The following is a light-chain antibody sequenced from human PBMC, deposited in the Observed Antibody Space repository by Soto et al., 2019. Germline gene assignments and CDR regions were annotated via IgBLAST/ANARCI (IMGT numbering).Light chain of an antibody. CDR3: MQGTHLPPDT. J-gene: IGKJ4*01. Sequence: DVVMTQSPLSLPVTLGQPASISCRSSQSLVYSDGNTYLNWFQQRPGQSPRRLIYKVSNRDSGVPDRFSGRGSGTDFTLKISRVEAEDVGVYYCMQGTHLPPDTFGGGTKVEIK. CDR2: KVS. V-gene: IGKV2-30*01. CDR1: QSLVYSDGNTY.